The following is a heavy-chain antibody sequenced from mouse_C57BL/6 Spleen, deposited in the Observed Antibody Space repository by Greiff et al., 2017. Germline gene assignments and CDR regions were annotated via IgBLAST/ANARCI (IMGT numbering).Heavy chain of an antibody. CDR2: IDPSDSET. Sequence: QVQLQQSGAELVRPGSSVKLSCKASGYTFTSYWMHWVKQRPIQGLEWIGNIDPSDSETHYNQKFKDKATLTVDKSSSTAYMQLSSLTSEDSAVYYCARERYPYAMDYWGQGTSVTVSS. D-gene: IGHD1-1*01. J-gene: IGHJ4*01. V-gene: IGHV1-52*01. CDR3: ARERYPYAMDY. CDR1: GYTFTSYW.